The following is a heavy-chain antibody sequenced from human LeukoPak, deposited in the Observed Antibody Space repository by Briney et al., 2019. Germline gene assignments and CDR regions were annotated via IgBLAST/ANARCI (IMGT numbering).Heavy chain of an antibody. J-gene: IGHJ4*02. CDR3: ARDLATRQRTGLYDS. D-gene: IGHD3-16*02. CDR1: GFTFSDYY. CDR2: IYVDGST. Sequence: PGGSLRLSCAISGFTFSDYYMSWIRQAPGKGLQWVSVIYVDGSTYYADSVKGRITISRDNSRNTLYLQMNSLRAEDTAVYYCARDLATRQRTGLYDSWGQGALVTVSS. V-gene: IGHV3-66*01.